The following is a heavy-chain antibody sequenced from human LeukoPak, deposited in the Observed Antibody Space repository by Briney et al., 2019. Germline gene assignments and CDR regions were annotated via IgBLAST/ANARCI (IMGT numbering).Heavy chain of an antibody. V-gene: IGHV3-9*01. D-gene: IGHD6-13*01. Sequence: GGSLRLSCAASGFTFDDYAMHWVRQAPGKGLEWVSGISWNSGSIGYADSVKGRFTISRDNSKNTLYLQMNSLRAEDTAVYYCAKGLSSSWLYYFDYWGQGTLVTVSS. CDR2: ISWNSGSI. J-gene: IGHJ4*02. CDR3: AKGLSSSWLYYFDY. CDR1: GFTFDDYA.